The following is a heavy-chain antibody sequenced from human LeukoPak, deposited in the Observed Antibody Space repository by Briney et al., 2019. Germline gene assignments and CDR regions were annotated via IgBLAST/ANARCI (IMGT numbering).Heavy chain of an antibody. V-gene: IGHV1-2*02. Sequence: ASVKVSCKASGYTFTGYYMHWVRQAPGQGLEWMGWINPNSGGTNYAQKFQGRVTMTRDTSISTAYMGLSRLRSDDTAVYYCARDLSLLDDFWSGYPLDYWGQGTLVTVSS. CDR1: GYTFTGYY. D-gene: IGHD3-3*01. CDR3: ARDLSLLDDFWSGYPLDY. CDR2: INPNSGGT. J-gene: IGHJ4*02.